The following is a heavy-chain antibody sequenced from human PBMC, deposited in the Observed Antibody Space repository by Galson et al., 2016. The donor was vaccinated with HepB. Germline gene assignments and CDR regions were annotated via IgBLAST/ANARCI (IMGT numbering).Heavy chain of an antibody. CDR3: AKGGPFYYGSGSYSYVEK. CDR1: GGSVSSGDLY. J-gene: IGHJ4*02. Sequence: TLSLTCTVSGGSVSSGDLYWSWIRQPPGKGLEWIGFIYYSGSTYYNPSLGGRVAISRDTSKNQFSLKLSSVTAADTAVYFCAKGGPFYYGSGSYSYVEKWGQGTLVTVSS. CDR2: IYYSGST. D-gene: IGHD3-10*01. V-gene: IGHV4-30-4*01.